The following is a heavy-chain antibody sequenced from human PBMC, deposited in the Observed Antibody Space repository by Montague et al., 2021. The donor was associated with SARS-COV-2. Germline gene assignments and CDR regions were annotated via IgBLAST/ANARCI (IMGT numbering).Heavy chain of an antibody. D-gene: IGHD3-22*01. CDR2: IYHSGST. CDR1: GFSISTGYY. CDR3: ASYYDSTGHVGY. J-gene: IGHJ4*02. Sequence: SETLSLTCTVSGFSISTGYYWGWIRQPPGKGLEWIGSIYHSGSTYYNPSLKSRVTISVDTSKNQFSLKLSSVTAADTAVYYCASYYDSTGHVGYWGQGTLVTVSS. V-gene: IGHV4-38-2*02.